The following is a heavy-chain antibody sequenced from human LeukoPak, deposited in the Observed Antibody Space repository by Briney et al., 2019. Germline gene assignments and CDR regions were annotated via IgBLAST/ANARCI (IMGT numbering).Heavy chain of an antibody. Sequence: SETLSLTCSVSGGSISSSSYYWAWIRQPPGRGLEWIGSIFYSGNTYYNPSLKSRVTMSVDTSKNQFSLELSSGTAADTAVYYCARHTGQGSYFIDYWGQGALVIVSS. V-gene: IGHV4-39*01. CDR1: GGSISSSSYY. CDR3: ARHTGQGSYFIDY. D-gene: IGHD1-26*01. J-gene: IGHJ4*02. CDR2: IFYSGNT.